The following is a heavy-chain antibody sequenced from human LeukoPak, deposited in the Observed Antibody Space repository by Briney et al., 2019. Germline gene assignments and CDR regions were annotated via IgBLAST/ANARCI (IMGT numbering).Heavy chain of an antibody. J-gene: IGHJ4*02. CDR1: GGSISSSNW. V-gene: IGHV4-4*02. CDR2: IYHSGST. D-gene: IGHD3-22*01. Sequence: SGTLSLTCAVSGGSISSSNWWSWVRQPPGKGLEWIGEIYHSGSTNYNPSLKSRVTISVDKSKNQFSLKLSSVTAADTAVYYCARDYHDSSGYYSGIDYWGQGTLVTVSS. CDR3: ARDYHDSSGYYSGIDY.